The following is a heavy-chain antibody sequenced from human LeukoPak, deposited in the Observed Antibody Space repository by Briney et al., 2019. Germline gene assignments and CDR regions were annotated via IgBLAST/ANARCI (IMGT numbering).Heavy chain of an antibody. CDR1: GFTFSSYS. V-gene: IGHV3-21*01. J-gene: IGHJ4*02. CDR3: ARAYYYDSSGYYYGY. Sequence: GGSLRLSCAASGFTFSSYSMNWVRQAPGKGLEWVSSISSSSSYIYYADSVKGRFTISRDNAKNSLYLQMNSLRAEDAAVYYCARAYYYDSSGYYYGYWGQGTLVTVSS. CDR2: ISSSSSYI. D-gene: IGHD3-22*01.